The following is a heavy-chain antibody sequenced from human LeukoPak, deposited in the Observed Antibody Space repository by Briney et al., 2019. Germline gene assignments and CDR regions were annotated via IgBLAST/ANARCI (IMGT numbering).Heavy chain of an antibody. CDR3: ARGEMATIL. CDR1: GFTFSNAW. CDR2: ISGSGGST. V-gene: IGHV3-23*01. J-gene: IGHJ4*02. D-gene: IGHD5-24*01. Sequence: GGSLRLSCAASGFTFSNAWMSWVRQAPGKGLEWVSAISGSGGSTYYADSVKGRFTISRDNAKNSLYLQMNSLRAEDTAVYYCARGEMATILWGQGTLVTVSS.